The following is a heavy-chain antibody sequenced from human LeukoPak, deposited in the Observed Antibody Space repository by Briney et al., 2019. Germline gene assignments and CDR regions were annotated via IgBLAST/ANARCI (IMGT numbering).Heavy chain of an antibody. V-gene: IGHV1-2*02. CDR1: GYTFTGYY. CDR2: INPNSGGT. CDR3: ARAGHYGSGSYYKDYDY. J-gene: IGHJ4*02. D-gene: IGHD3-10*01. Sequence: ASVKVSCKASGYTFTGYYMHWMRQAPGQGLEWMGWINPNSGGTNYAQKFQGRVTMTRDTSISTAYMELSRLRSDDTAVYYCARAGHYGSGSYYKDYDYWGQGTLVTVSS.